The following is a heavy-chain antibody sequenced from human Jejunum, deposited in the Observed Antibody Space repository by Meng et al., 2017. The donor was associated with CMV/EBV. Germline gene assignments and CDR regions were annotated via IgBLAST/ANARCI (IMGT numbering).Heavy chain of an antibody. Sequence: RISCVGSRFTFSYYWMSWVRQAPGKGLECVANIKEDGGEEYYVDSVPVLFPLSRDNAPPSLYLQIHILTASAPSFYYFSRPAGPYWGPGTVVTVSS. CDR3: SRPAGPY. D-gene: IGHD6-13*01. V-gene: IGHV3-7*01. CDR1: RFTFSYYW. CDR2: IKEDGGEE. J-gene: IGHJ4*02.